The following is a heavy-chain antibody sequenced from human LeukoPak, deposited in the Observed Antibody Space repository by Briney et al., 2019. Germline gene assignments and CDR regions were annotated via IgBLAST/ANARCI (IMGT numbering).Heavy chain of an antibody. CDR1: GGSINSGSYY. CDR3: ARGPSGWYYFED. J-gene: IGHJ4*02. CDR2: IYTSGST. Sequence: SQTLSLTCTVSGGSINSGSYYWSWIRQPAGKGLEWIGRIYTSGSTNYNPSLKSRVTISVDTSKNQFSLKLSSVTAADTAVYYCARGPSGWYYFEDWGQGTLVTVSS. V-gene: IGHV4-61*02. D-gene: IGHD6-19*01.